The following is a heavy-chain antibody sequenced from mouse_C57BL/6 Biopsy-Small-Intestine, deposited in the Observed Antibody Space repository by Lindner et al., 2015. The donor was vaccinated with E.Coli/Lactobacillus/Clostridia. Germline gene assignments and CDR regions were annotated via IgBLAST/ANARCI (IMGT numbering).Heavy chain of an antibody. V-gene: IGHV3-1*01. D-gene: IGHD1-1*01. Sequence: QLQESGPGMVKPSQSLSLTCTVTGYSITSGYDWHWIRHFPGNKLEWMGYISYSGSTNYNPSLKSRISITHDTSKNHFFLKLNSVTTEDTATYYCARGYYGSSYGYYFDYWGQGTTLTVSS. CDR2: ISYSGST. CDR3: ARGYYGSSYGYYFDY. CDR1: GYSITSGYD. J-gene: IGHJ2*01.